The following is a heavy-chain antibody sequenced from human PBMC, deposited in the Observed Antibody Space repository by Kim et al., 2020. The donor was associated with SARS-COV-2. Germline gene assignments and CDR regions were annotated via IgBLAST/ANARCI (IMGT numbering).Heavy chain of an antibody. CDR2: ISGSGGST. J-gene: IGHJ3*01. CDR1: GFSFSDYY. V-gene: IGHV3-11*01. D-gene: IGHD3-10*01. Sequence: GGSLRLSCAASGFSFSDYYMTFIRQAPGKGLEWVSYISGSGGSTYYGDSVKGRFTISRDNFKNSVFLQMNNLRTEDTALYYCARIFSYGSGSYAFDLWGRGTMVAVSS. CDR3: ARIFSYGSGSYAFDL.